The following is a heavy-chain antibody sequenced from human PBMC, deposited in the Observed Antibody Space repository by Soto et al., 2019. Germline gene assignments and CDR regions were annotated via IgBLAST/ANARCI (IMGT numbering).Heavy chain of an antibody. V-gene: IGHV3-23*01. CDR3: AKDGEVGLRYFDWLLGQFDY. CDR1: GFTFSSYA. Sequence: GSLRLSCAASGFTFSSYAMSWVRQAPGKGLEWVSAISGSGGSTYYADSVKGRFTISRDNSKNTLYLQMNSLRAEDTGVYYCAKDGEVGLRYFDWLLGQFDYWGQGTLVTISS. J-gene: IGHJ4*02. D-gene: IGHD3-9*01. CDR2: ISGSGGST.